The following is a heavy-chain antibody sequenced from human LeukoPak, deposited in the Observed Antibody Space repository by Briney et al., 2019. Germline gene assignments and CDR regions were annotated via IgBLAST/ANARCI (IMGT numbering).Heavy chain of an antibody. V-gene: IGHV1-2*02. CDR3: ARDGLWSLLFLF. Sequence: GASVKDSCKASGYTFTDYYMHWVRQAPGQGLHGMGWINPNSGGTNYAQKFQGRVTMTRDTSISTAYMELRRLRSDDTAVYYCARDGLWSLLFLFWGQGTLVTVSS. J-gene: IGHJ4*02. D-gene: IGHD3-3*01. CDR1: GYTFTDYY. CDR2: INPNSGGT.